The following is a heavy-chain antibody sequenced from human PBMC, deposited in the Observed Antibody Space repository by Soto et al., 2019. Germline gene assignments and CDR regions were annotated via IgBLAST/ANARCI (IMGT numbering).Heavy chain of an antibody. CDR2: IYYIGST. CDR1: GDSISPRYY. D-gene: IGHD1-1*01. CDR3: ARQAVILRSQLAYFDY. J-gene: IGHJ4*02. V-gene: IGHV4-39*01. Sequence: QLQLQESGPRLVKPSETLSLTCTVSGDSISPRYYWGWIRQPPGKGLEWIANIYYIGSTYYNPSLKSRVTISVDTSMKHFALKLSSVTAAHTAMYYCARQAVILRSQLAYFDYWGQGTLVSVSS.